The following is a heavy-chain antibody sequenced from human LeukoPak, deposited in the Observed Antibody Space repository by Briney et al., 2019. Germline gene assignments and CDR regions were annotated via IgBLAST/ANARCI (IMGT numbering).Heavy chain of an antibody. V-gene: IGHV4-39*07. J-gene: IGHJ4*02. CDR1: GGSISSSSYF. CDR3: ARGQGGIAARSFDY. CDR2: INHSGST. Sequence: SETLSLTCTVSGGSISSSSYFWSWIRQPPGKGLEWIGEINHSGSTNYNPSLKSRVTISVDTSKNQFSLKLSSVTAADTAVYYCARGQGGIAARSFDYWGQGTLVTVSS. D-gene: IGHD6-6*01.